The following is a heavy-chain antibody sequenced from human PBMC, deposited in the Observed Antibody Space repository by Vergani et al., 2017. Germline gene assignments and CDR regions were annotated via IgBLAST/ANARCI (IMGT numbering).Heavy chain of an antibody. CDR2: LSASDRRT. J-gene: IGHJ3*01. CDR1: GFTFIMYG. V-gene: IGHV3-23*01. Sequence: EVQLLESGGDLVQPGGSLRLSCAASGFTFIMYGMSWVRQAPGKGLEWVSTLSASDRRTHYADSVKGRFTICRDNSKNTLFLHMNSLRPEDTAVYYCANVVPSEMAVTFDSIDVWGKGTMVTVSS. CDR3: ANVVPSEMAVTFDSIDV. D-gene: IGHD5-24*01.